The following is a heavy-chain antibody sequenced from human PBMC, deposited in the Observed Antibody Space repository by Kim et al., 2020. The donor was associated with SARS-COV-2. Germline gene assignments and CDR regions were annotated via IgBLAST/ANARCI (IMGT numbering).Heavy chain of an antibody. Sequence: GGSLRLSCAASGFTFSSYAMHWVRQAPGKGLEWVAVISYDGSNKYYADSVKGRFTISRDNSKNTLYLQMNSLRAEDTAVYYCARWFAAYGYYFDYWGQGTLVTVSS. CDR3: ARWFAAYGYYFDY. CDR2: ISYDGSNK. CDR1: GFTFSSYA. D-gene: IGHD3-10*01. J-gene: IGHJ4*02. V-gene: IGHV3-30*04.